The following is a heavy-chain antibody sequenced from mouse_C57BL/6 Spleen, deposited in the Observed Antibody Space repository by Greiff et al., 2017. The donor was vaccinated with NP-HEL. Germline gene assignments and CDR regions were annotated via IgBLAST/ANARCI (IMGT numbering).Heavy chain of an antibody. Sequence: QVQLKESGAELVRPGASVKLSCKASGYTFTDYYINWVKQRPGQGLEWIARIYPGSGNTYYNEKFKGKATLTAEKSSSTAYMQLSSLTSEDSAVYFCGYGNYLDYWGQGTTLTVSS. CDR3: GYGNYLDY. D-gene: IGHD2-1*01. CDR1: GYTFTDYY. V-gene: IGHV1-76*01. J-gene: IGHJ2*01. CDR2: IYPGSGNT.